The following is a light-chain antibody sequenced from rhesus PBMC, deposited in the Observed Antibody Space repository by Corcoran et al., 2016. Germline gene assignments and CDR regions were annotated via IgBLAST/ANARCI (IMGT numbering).Light chain of an antibody. V-gene: IGKV1S12*01. CDR3: LQDYTTPYS. CDR1: KTISSY. CDR2: TAS. J-gene: IGKJ2*01. Sequence: DIQMTQSPSSLSASVGDRVTITCRASKTISSYLAWYQQKPGKVPKLLVYTASTLQSGVPVRFSGSGSGTDFTSTISSLQPEDFATYYCLQDYTTPYSFGHGTKVEIK.